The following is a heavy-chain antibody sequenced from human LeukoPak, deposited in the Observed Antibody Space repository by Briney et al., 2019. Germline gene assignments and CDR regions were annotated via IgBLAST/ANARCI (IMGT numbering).Heavy chain of an antibody. Sequence: SQTLSLTCAVSGGSISSGGYSWSWIRQPPGKGLEWIGYIYHSGSTYYNPSLKSRVTISVDRSKNQFSLKLSSVTAADTAVYYCARARVVPAAMTWFDPWGQGTLVTVSS. J-gene: IGHJ5*02. CDR1: GGSISSGGYS. D-gene: IGHD2-2*01. CDR3: ARARVVPAAMTWFDP. V-gene: IGHV4-30-2*01. CDR2: IYHSGST.